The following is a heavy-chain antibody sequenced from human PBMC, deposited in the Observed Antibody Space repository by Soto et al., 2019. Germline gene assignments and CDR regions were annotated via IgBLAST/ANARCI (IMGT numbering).Heavy chain of an antibody. V-gene: IGHV1-69*06. Sequence: ASVKVSCKASGGTFSSYAINWVRQAPGQGLEWMGGILPIFGTANYAQKFQGRVTSTADTSTNTAYMELSSLRSEDTAVDYCARDSTRSSGWWYFQHWGQGTLVTVSS. CDR2: ILPIFGTA. D-gene: IGHD6-19*01. CDR1: GGTFSSYA. J-gene: IGHJ1*01. CDR3: ARDSTRSSGWWYFQH.